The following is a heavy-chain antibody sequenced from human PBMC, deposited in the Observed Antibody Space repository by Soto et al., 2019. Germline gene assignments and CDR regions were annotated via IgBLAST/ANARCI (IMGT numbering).Heavy chain of an antibody. CDR2: ITSSGSTT. J-gene: IGHJ4*02. Sequence: PEGSLRLSCAASGFTFSDYYMSWIRQAPGKGLEWVSSITSSGSTTYYTDSVKGRFTISRDNAKNSLYLQMNSLRAEDTAVYFWARERYSSGPYYFDYWGQGTLVTASS. V-gene: IGHV3-11*01. D-gene: IGHD5-18*01. CDR1: GFTFSDYY. CDR3: ARERYSSGPYYFDY.